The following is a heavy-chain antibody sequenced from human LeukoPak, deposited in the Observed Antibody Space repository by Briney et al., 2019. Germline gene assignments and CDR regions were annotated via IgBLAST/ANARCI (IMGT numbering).Heavy chain of an antibody. J-gene: IGHJ4*02. Sequence: GGSLRLSCAASGFTFSSYAMSWVRQAPGKGLEWVSAISGSGGSTYYADSVKGRFTISRDNSKNTLYLQMNSLKAEDTAVYYCARLHDFWSGYYSDWGQGTLVTVSS. D-gene: IGHD3-3*01. V-gene: IGHV3-23*01. CDR3: ARLHDFWSGYYSD. CDR1: GFTFSSYA. CDR2: ISGSGGST.